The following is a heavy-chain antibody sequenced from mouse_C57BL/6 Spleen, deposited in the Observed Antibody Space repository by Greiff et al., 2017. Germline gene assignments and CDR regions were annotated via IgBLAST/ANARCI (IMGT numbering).Heavy chain of an antibody. D-gene: IGHD2-12*01. Sequence: QVQLQQPGAELVKPGASVKMSCKASGYTFTSYWITWVKQRPGQGLEWIGDIYPASGSTNYNEKFKSKATLTVDTSSSTAYMQLSSLTSEDSAVYYYARGIYYTYVLVAYWGQGTLLTVSA. V-gene: IGHV1-55*01. CDR2: IYPASGST. CDR3: ARGIYYTYVLVAY. CDR1: GYTFTSYW. J-gene: IGHJ3*01.